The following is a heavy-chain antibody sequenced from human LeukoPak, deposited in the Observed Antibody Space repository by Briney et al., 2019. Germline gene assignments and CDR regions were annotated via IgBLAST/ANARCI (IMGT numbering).Heavy chain of an antibody. J-gene: IGHJ3*02. V-gene: IGHV3-48*03. D-gene: IGHD6-19*01. CDR1: GFTFSSYE. Sequence: PGGSLRLSCAASGFTFSSYEMNWVRQAPGKGLEWVSYISSSGSTMSYADSVKGRFSISRYNAKNSLYQQLSSLRAEDTAVYYCAREVSSGWSNDDAFDIWGQGTMVTVSS. CDR3: AREVSSGWSNDDAFDI. CDR2: ISSSGSTM.